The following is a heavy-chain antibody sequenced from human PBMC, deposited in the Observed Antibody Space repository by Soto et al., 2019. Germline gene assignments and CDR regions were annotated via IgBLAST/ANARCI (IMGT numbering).Heavy chain of an antibody. CDR1: GGSISSYY. CDR2: IYTSGST. V-gene: IGHV4-4*07. D-gene: IGHD3-22*01. Sequence: SETLSLTCTVSGGSISSYYWSWIRQPAGKGLEWIGRIYTSGSTNYNPSLKSRVNMSVDTSKNQFSLKLSSVTAADTAVYYCSRDWLTRNYYDSSGYLDAFDIWGQGTMVTVS. CDR3: SRDWLTRNYYDSSGYLDAFDI. J-gene: IGHJ3*02.